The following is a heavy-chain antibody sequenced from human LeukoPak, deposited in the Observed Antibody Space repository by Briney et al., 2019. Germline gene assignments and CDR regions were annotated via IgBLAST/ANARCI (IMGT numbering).Heavy chain of an antibody. Sequence: SETLSLTCTVSGGSISSYYWSWIRQPPGKGLEWIGYIYYSGSTNYNPSLKSRVTISVDTSKNQFSLRLSSVTAADTAVYYCARENGYRYDYWGQGTLVTVSS. CDR3: ARENGYRYDY. J-gene: IGHJ4*02. CDR1: GGSISSYY. CDR2: IYYSGST. D-gene: IGHD5-18*01. V-gene: IGHV4-59*01.